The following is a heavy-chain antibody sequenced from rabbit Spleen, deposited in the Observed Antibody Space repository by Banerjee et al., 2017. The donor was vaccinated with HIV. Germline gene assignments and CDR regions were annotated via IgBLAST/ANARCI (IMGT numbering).Heavy chain of an antibody. CDR3: ARNLDGVIGGNFGW. D-gene: IGHD1-1*01. Sequence: QEQLVESGGGLVKPEGSLKLSCTASGFSFSNKAVMCWVRQAPGKGLEWIACINAVTGKADYASWAKGRFTCSKTSSTTVTLQMTSLTAADTATYFCARNLDGVIGGNFGWWGPGTLFTVS. J-gene: IGHJ4*01. V-gene: IGHV1S45*01. CDR1: GFSFSNKAV. CDR2: INAVTGKA.